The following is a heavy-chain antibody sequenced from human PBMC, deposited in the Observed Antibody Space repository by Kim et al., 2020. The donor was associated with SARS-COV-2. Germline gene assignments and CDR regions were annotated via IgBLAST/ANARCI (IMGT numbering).Heavy chain of an antibody. Sequence: GGSLRLSCAASGFTFSSYGMHWVRQAPGKGLEWVAVISYDGSNKYYADSVKGRFTISRDNSKNTLYLQMNSLRAEDTAVYYCAKDPYGSGPGWFDPWGQG. V-gene: IGHV3-30*18. CDR3: AKDPYGSGPGWFDP. CDR1: GFTFSSYG. D-gene: IGHD3-10*01. CDR2: ISYDGSNK. J-gene: IGHJ5*02.